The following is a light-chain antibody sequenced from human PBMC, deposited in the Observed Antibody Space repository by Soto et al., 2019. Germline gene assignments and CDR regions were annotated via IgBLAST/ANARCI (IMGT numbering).Light chain of an antibody. CDR1: QSISNSY. CDR2: GAS. V-gene: IGKV3-20*01. CDR3: QQYGSSRFT. J-gene: IGKJ3*01. Sequence: EIVLTQSAGTLSLSPGERATLSCRASQSISNSYLAWYQQKPGQAPRLLVYGASSRATGIPDRFSGSGSGTDFTLTISRLEPGDFAMYYCQQYGSSRFTFGPGTKVDVK.